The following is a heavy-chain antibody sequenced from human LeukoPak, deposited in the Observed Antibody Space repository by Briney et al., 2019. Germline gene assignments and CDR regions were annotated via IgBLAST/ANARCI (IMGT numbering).Heavy chain of an antibody. V-gene: IGHV1-69*01. J-gene: IGHJ4*02. CDR3: ASMGSEVAVAATDY. D-gene: IGHD6-19*01. CDR2: IIPIFGTA. Sequence: SVKVSCKASGGTFSSYAISWVRQAPGQGLEWMGGIIPIFGTANYAQKFQGRVTITADESTSTAYMELSSLRSEDTAVYYCASMGSEVAVAATDYWGQGTLVTVSS. CDR1: GGTFSSYA.